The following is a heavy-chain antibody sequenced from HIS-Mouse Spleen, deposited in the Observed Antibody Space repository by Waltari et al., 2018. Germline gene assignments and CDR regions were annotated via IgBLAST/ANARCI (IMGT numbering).Heavy chain of an antibody. CDR3: ARAPTGFLEWFDAFDI. CDR2: IYYSGST. CDR1: GDSISSSSYY. V-gene: IGHV4-39*07. D-gene: IGHD3-3*01. J-gene: IGHJ3*02. Sequence: QLQLQESGPGLVKPSETLSLPCTVSGDSISSSSYYWGWIRQPPGKGLEWIGSIYYSGSTYYNPSLKSRVTISVDTSKNQFSLKLSSVTAADTAVYYCARAPTGFLEWFDAFDIWGQGTMVTVSS.